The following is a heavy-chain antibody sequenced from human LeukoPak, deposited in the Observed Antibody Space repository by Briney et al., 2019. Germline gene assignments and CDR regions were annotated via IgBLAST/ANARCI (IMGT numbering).Heavy chain of an antibody. Sequence: GESLKISCKGSGYSFASYWIAWVRQMPGKGLEWMGIIYPGDSDTRYIPSFQGQVTISADKSISTAYLRWSSLKASDTAMYYCARQDGSGIYFFDSWGQGTLATVSS. J-gene: IGHJ4*02. D-gene: IGHD3-10*01. CDR1: GYSFASYW. CDR2: IYPGDSDT. CDR3: ARQDGSGIYFFDS. V-gene: IGHV5-51*01.